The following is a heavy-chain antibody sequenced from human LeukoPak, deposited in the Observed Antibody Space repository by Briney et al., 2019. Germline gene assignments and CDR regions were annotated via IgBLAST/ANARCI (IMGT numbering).Heavy chain of an antibody. CDR1: GFTFSSYS. CDR2: ISSSSSTI. CDR3: ARDSTRSAFDY. J-gene: IGHJ4*02. V-gene: IGHV3-48*01. Sequence: GGSLRLSCAASGFTFSSYSMNWVRQAPGKGLEWVSYISSSSSTICYADSVKGRFTISRGNAKNSLYLQMNSLRAEDTAVYYCARDSTRSAFDYWGQGTLVTVSS. D-gene: IGHD2-2*01.